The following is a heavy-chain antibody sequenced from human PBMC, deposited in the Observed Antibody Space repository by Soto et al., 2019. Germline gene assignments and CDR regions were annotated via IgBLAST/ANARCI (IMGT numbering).Heavy chain of an antibody. J-gene: IGHJ4*02. V-gene: IGHV4-59*08. CDR2: IYYSGST. CDR3: ARLGSDYGDFDY. CDR1: GGSISSYY. Sequence: SETLSLTCTVSGGSISSYYWSWIRQPPGKGLEWIGYIYYSGSTNYNPSLKSRVTISVDTSKNQFSLKPSSVSAADTAVYYCARLGSDYGDFDYWGQGTLVTVSS. D-gene: IGHD4-17*01.